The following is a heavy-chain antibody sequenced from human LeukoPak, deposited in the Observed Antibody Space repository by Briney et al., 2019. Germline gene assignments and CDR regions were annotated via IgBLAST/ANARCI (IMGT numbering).Heavy chain of an antibody. J-gene: IGHJ4*02. CDR3: AKSQSSGYYYWDY. CDR1: GFTFSSKA. CDR2: IGGSGGGA. D-gene: IGHD3-22*01. V-gene: IGHV3-23*01. Sequence: GGSLRLSCAASGFTFSSKAMSWVRQAPGKGLEWVSRIGGSGGGADYADSVKGRFTISRDNSKNTLYLQMNSLRAEDTAVYYCAKSQSSGYYYWDYWGQGTLVTVSS.